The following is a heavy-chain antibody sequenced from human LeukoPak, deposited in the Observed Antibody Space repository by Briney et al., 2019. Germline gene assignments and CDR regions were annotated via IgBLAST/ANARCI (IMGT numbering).Heavy chain of an antibody. CDR1: GYTFSDYH. D-gene: IGHD2-15*01. V-gene: IGHV3-11*01. CDR2: ISASSTDI. CDR3: ARDRCSGGGCYYYYMDV. Sequence: SCKASGYTFSDYHMSWIRQAPGKGLEWVSYISASSTDIHYPDSVKGRFTISRDNAKNSLYLQMNSLRAEDTAVYYCARDRCSGGGCYYYYMDVWGKGTTVTISS. J-gene: IGHJ6*03.